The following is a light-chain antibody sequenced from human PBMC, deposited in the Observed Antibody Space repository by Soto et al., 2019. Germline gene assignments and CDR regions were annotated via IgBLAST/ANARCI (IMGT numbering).Light chain of an antibody. CDR3: QHYHIFPLT. CDR1: QSVINK. Sequence: EIVMPQSPATLSVSLGERATLSCRASQSVINKLAWYQQKPGQAPRLLIFGASARATGIPARFSGSGSGTEFTLPITSLQSEDVAMYYCQHYHIFPLTFGGGTKVEIK. J-gene: IGKJ4*01. CDR2: GAS. V-gene: IGKV3-15*01.